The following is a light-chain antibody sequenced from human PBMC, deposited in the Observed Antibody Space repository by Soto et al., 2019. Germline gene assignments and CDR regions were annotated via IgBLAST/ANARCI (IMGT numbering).Light chain of an antibody. J-gene: IGKJ4*01. Sequence: DIQMTQSPSTLSASVGDSLTITCRASHSNRDCLAWYQQKPGKAPHLLIYDASNLESGVPSRFSGSGSGTEFTLTISSLRLDDFATYYCQQYESYSLTFGGGTRVEIK. V-gene: IGKV1-5*01. CDR1: HSNRDC. CDR2: DAS. CDR3: QQYESYSLT.